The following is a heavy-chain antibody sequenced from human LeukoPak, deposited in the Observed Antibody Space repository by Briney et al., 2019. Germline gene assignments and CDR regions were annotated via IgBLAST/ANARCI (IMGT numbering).Heavy chain of an antibody. CDR1: GGSISSYY. Sequence: KASETPSLTCTVSGGSISSYYWSWIRQPPGKGLEWIGYIYYSGSTNYNPSLKSRVTISVDTSKNQFSLKLSSVTAADTAVYYCARDPGPYYYGSGSYPFDYWGQGTLVTVSS. V-gene: IGHV4-59*01. D-gene: IGHD3-10*01. J-gene: IGHJ4*02. CDR2: IYYSGST. CDR3: ARDPGPYYYGSGSYPFDY.